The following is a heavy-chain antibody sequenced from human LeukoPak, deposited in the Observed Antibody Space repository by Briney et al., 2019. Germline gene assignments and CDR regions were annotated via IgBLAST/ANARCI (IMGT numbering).Heavy chain of an antibody. J-gene: IGHJ4*02. Sequence: GGSLRLSCAASGFTFSSFSMNWLRQAPGKGLEWVGRIKRKIDGETTDYAAPVKGRFSISRDDSKNTLYLQMNSLKTEDTAVYYCTTFEKGTGLGFDYWGQGTLVTVSS. V-gene: IGHV3-15*01. D-gene: IGHD3-16*01. CDR3: TTFEKGTGLGFDY. CDR2: IKRKIDGETT. CDR1: GFTFSSFS.